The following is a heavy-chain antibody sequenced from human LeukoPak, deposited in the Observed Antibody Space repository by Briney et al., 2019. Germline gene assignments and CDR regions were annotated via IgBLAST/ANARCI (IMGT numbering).Heavy chain of an antibody. CDR1: GYTFTGYY. J-gene: IGHJ4*02. Sequence: ASVKVSCKASGYTFTGYYMHWVRQAPGQGLEWMGWINPNSGGTNYAQKLQGRVTMTRETSISTAYMELSRLRSDDTAVYYFSRDRFFDMSGYYSLRFDYWGQGTLVTISS. D-gene: IGHD3-22*01. CDR2: INPNSGGT. CDR3: SRDRFFDMSGYYSLRFDY. V-gene: IGHV1-2*02.